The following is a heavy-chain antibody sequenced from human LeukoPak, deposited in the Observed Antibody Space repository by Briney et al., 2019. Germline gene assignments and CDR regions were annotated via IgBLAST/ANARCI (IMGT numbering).Heavy chain of an antibody. V-gene: IGHV3-15*01. Sequence: GGSLRLSCAASGFIFSDALMSWVRQAPGKGLEWLGRIKRQSDGGTSDYAAPVKGRITVSRDDSRNTLFLQMSSLKSEDTAVYYCATGGHYFGLWGQGTLVTVSS. D-gene: IGHD3-16*01. CDR3: ATGGHYFGL. CDR2: IKRQSDGGTS. J-gene: IGHJ4*02. CDR1: GFIFSDAL.